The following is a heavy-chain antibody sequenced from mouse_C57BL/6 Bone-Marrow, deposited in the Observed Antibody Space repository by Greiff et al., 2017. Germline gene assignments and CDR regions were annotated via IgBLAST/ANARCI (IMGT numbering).Heavy chain of an antibody. V-gene: IGHV1-64*01. J-gene: IGHJ4*01. CDR3: ARDDYDGGY. CDR2: IHPNSGST. CDR1: GYTFTSYW. Sequence: VQLVESGAELVKPGASVKLSCKASGYTFTSYWMHWVKQRPGQGLEWIGMIHPNSGSTNYNEKFKSKATLTVDKSSSTAYMQLSSLTSEDSAVYYCARDDYDGGYWGQGTSVTVSS. D-gene: IGHD2-4*01.